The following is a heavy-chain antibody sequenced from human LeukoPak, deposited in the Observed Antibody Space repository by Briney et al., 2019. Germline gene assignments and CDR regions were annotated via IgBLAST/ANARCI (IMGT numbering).Heavy chain of an antibody. CDR1: GFTFSSYE. V-gene: IGHV3-48*03. CDR3: ARDRGSTYYDILTGYSEFDY. D-gene: IGHD3-9*01. Sequence: GGSLRLSCAASGFTFSSYEMNWVRQAPGKGLEWVSYISSSGSTIYYADSVKGRFTISRDNAKNSLYLQMNSLRAEDTAVYYCARDRGSTYYDILTGYSEFDYWGQGTLVTVSS. CDR2: ISSSGSTI. J-gene: IGHJ4*02.